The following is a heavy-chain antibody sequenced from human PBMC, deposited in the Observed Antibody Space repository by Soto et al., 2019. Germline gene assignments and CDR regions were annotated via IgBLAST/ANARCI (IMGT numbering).Heavy chain of an antibody. CDR3: ARVGSRDAYNYVLDQ. CDR1: GRIFSSFP. V-gene: IGHV1-69*06. J-gene: IGHJ1*01. Sequence: QVQVVQSGADVKKPGSSVKISCKASGRIFSSFPTSWVRQVPGQGLEWMGGVISASGSVTYAPEFQGRVTMTAVNSAGIGYMELTSLTSEDTAIYYCARVGSRDAYNYVLDQWGPGTMVTVSS. D-gene: IGHD5-18*01. CDR2: VISASGSV.